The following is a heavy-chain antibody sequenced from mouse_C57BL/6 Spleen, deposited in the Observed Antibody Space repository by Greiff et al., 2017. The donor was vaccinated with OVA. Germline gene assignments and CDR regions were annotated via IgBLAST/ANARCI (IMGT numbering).Heavy chain of an antibody. V-gene: IGHV1-69*01. CDR1: GYTFTSYW. Sequence: QVQLKESGAELVMPGASVKLSCKASGYTFTSYWMHWVKQRPGQGLEWIGEIDPSDSYTNYNQKFKGKSTLTVDKSSSTAYMQLSSLTSEDSAVYYCARSLTGRNYWGQGTTLTVSS. J-gene: IGHJ2*01. CDR2: IDPSDSYT. D-gene: IGHD4-1*01. CDR3: ARSLTGRNY.